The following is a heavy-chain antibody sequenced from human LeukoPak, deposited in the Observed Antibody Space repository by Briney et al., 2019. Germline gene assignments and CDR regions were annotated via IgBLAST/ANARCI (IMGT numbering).Heavy chain of an antibody. J-gene: IGHJ5*02. CDR2: ISAYNGNT. Sequence: ASVKVSCKASGYTFTSYGISWVRQAPGQGLEWMGWISAYNGNTNYAQKLQGRVTMTTDTSTSTAYMELRSLRSDDTAVYYCARAGPEMNYDFWSGYYMANWFDPWGQGTLVTVSS. D-gene: IGHD3-3*01. V-gene: IGHV1-18*01. CDR1: GYTFTSYG. CDR3: ARAGPEMNYDFWSGYYMANWFDP.